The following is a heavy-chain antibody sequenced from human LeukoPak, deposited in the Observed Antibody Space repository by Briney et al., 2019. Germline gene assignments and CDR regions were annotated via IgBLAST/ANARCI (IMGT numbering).Heavy chain of an antibody. CDR2: MNPNSGNT. D-gene: IGHD3-9*01. Sequence: ASVKVSCKASGYTFTSYDINWVRQATGQGLEWMGWMNPNSGNTGYAQKFQGRVTMTRNTSINTAYMELSSLRSEDTAVYYCARPYYDILTGPTYYFDYWGQGTLVTVSS. J-gene: IGHJ4*02. CDR1: GYTFTSYD. CDR3: ARPYYDILTGPTYYFDY. V-gene: IGHV1-8*01.